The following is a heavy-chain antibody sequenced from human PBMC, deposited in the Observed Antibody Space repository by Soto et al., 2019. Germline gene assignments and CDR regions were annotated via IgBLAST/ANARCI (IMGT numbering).Heavy chain of an antibody. CDR2: IYYSGST. CDR1: GGSISSGDCY. V-gene: IGHV4-30-4*01. J-gene: IGHJ3*02. D-gene: IGHD3-22*01. Sequence: SETLSLTCTVSGGSISSGDCYWSWIRQPPGKGLEWIGYIYYSGSTYYNPSLKSRVTISVDTSKNQFSLKLSSETAADTAVYYCASAIYDSRAFDIWGQGTMVTVSS. CDR3: ASAIYDSRAFDI.